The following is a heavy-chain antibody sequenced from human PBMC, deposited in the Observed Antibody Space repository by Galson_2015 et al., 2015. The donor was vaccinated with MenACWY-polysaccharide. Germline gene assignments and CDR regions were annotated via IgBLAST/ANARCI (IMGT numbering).Heavy chain of an antibody. CDR3: AKMVQQTTKNDY. J-gene: IGHJ4*02. D-gene: IGHD4-17*01. CDR1: GLNFRNYG. V-gene: IGHV3-30*02. Sequence: SLRLSCAASGLNFRNYGMHWVRQAPGKGLEWVAFIPYDGSNKYYPDSVKGRFTISRDNSKNTLYLQMNGLRVEDTAVNYCAKMVQQTTKNDYWGQGTLVTVSS. CDR2: IPYDGSNK.